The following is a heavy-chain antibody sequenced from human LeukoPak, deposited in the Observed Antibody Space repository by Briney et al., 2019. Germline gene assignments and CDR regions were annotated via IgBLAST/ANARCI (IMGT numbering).Heavy chain of an antibody. J-gene: IGHJ4*02. CDR2: IYSGGST. CDR3: ARDYYDSSGYYPIPGY. D-gene: IGHD3-22*01. CDR1: GFTVSSNY. V-gene: IGHV3-53*01. Sequence: GGSLRLSCAASGFTVSSNYMSWVRQAPGKGLEWVSVIYSGGSTYYADSVKGRFTISRDNSKNTLYPQMNSLRAEDTAVYYCARDYYDSSGYYPIPGYWGQGTLVTVSS.